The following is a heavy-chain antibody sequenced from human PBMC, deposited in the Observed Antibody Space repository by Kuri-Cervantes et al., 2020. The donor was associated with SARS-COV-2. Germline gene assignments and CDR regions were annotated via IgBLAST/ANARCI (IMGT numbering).Heavy chain of an antibody. Sequence: SGPTLVKPTQILTLTWTFSGFSLNTSGMCVSWIRQPPGKALEWLARIDWDDDKYYNTFLQTRLSIDKDTSKNQVVLTMTNMDPVDTATYYCVRIRAATVIADYWGQGTLVTVSS. CDR1: GFSLNTSGMC. D-gene: IGHD4-11*01. J-gene: IGHJ4*02. V-gene: IGHV2-70*11. CDR2: IDWDDDK. CDR3: VRIRAATVIADY.